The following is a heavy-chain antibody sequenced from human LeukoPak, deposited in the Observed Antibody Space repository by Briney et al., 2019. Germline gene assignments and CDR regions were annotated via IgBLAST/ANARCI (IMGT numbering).Heavy chain of an antibody. Sequence: ASVKVSCKASGYTFTGYYMHWVRQAPGQGLEWMGWINPNSGGTNYAQRFQGRVTMTRDTSISTAYMELSRLRSDDTAVYYCARTYYYDSSGGAFDIWGQGTMVTVSS. CDR1: GYTFTGYY. CDR2: INPNSGGT. CDR3: ARTYYYDSSGGAFDI. V-gene: IGHV1-2*02. D-gene: IGHD3-22*01. J-gene: IGHJ3*02.